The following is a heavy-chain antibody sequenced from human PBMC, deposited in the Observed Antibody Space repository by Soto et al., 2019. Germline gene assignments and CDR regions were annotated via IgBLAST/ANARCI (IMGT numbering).Heavy chain of an antibody. CDR2: IRSKAYGGKT. D-gene: IGHD3-3*01. CDR3: LYYDFWRGYGYGMDV. Sequence: GGSLRLSCTASGFTFGDYAMSWFRQAPGKGLEWVGFIRSKAYGGKTEYAASVKGRFTISRDDSKSIAYLQMNSLKTEDTAVYYCLYYDFWRGYGYGMDVWGEGTTVTV. J-gene: IGHJ6*02. V-gene: IGHV3-49*03. CDR1: GFTFGDYA.